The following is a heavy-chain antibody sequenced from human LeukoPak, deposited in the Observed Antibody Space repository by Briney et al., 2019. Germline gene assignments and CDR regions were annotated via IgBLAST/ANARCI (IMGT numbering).Heavy chain of an antibody. J-gene: IGHJ6*03. V-gene: IGHV3-11*04. CDR1: GLSFSYYY. Sequence: GGSLTLPCAASGLSFSYYYMTWLRQAPGKGLDWVSYISATGRSRFFADSVKGRFAVSRDNARNSLYLQLTSLRAEDMGVYYCARLSPYYNMDVWGKGTTVTVSS. CDR2: ISATGRSR. CDR3: ARLSPYYNMDV.